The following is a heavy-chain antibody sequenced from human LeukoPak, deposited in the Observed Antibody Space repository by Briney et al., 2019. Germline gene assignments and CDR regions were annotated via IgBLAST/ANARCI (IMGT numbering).Heavy chain of an antibody. Sequence: PSQTLSLTCTVSGGSISSGGYYWSWIRQHPGKGLEWIGYIYYSGSTYYNPSLKSRVTISVDTSKNQFSLKLSSVTAADTAVYYCARAPPIGFWSGSMDVWGQGTTVTVSS. CDR1: GGSISSGGYY. CDR2: IYYSGST. D-gene: IGHD3-3*01. J-gene: IGHJ6*02. CDR3: ARAPPIGFWSGSMDV. V-gene: IGHV4-31*03.